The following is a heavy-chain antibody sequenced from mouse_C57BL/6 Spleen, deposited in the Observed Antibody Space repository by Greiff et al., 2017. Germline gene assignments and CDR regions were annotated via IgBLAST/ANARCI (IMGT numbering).Heavy chain of an antibody. V-gene: IGHV1-59*01. CDR3: ARGILTDYAMGD. Sequence: VQLQQPGAELVRPGTSVKLSCKASGYTFTSYWMHWVKQRPGQGLEWIGVIDPSGSYTNYNQKFKGKATLTVDTSSSTAYMQLSSLTSEDSAVYYCARGILTDYAMGDWGQGTSVTVAS. D-gene: IGHD1-1*01. J-gene: IGHJ4*01. CDR2: IDPSGSYT. CDR1: GYTFTSYW.